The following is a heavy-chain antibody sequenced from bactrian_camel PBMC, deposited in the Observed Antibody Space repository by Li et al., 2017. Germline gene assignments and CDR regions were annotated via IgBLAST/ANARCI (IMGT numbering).Heavy chain of an antibody. D-gene: IGHD1*01. J-gene: IGHJ4*01. V-gene: IGHV3S63*01. CDR1: GYALDDNC. Sequence: HVQLVESGGGSVQAGGSLRLSCVASGYALDDNCMGWFRQASGQEREEVARIYTPYSSTTYADSVSGRFTISRGSEKRTLFLQMNNLKPEDTAMYSCKTNKWGLPCGDYVQGQGTQVTVS. CDR2: IYTPYSST.